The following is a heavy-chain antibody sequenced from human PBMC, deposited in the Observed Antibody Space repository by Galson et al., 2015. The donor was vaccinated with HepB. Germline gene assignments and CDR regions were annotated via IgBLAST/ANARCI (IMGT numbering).Heavy chain of an antibody. D-gene: IGHD3/OR15-3a*01. V-gene: IGHV4-39*01. CDR1: GGSISSSSYY. J-gene: IGHJ4*02. CDR3: ARLASDVDPFDY. Sequence: SETLSLTCTVSGGSISSSSYYWGWIRQPPGKGLEWIGSIYYSGSTYYNPSLKSRVTISVDTSKNQFSLKLSSVTAADTAVYYCARLASDVDPFDYWGQGTLVTVSS. CDR2: IYYSGST.